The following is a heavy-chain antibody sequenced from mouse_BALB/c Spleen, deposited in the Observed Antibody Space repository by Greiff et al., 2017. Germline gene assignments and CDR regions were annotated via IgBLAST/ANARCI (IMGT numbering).Heavy chain of an antibody. CDR2: IWGDGST. Sequence: QVQLQESGPGLVAPSQSLSITCTASGFSLTGYGVNWVRQPPGKGLEWLGRIWGDGSTDYNSALKCRLSISKDNSKSQVFLQMNSRQTEDTARYFCARGGTGTRSFDYWGQGTTLTVSS. CDR3: ARGGTGTRSFDY. CDR1: GFSLTGYG. V-gene: IGHV2-6-7*01. D-gene: IGHD3-3*01. J-gene: IGHJ2*01.